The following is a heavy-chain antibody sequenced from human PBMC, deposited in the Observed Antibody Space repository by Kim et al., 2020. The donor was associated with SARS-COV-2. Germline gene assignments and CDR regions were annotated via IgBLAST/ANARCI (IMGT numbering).Heavy chain of an antibody. J-gene: IGHJ6*02. V-gene: IGHV3-21*01. Sequence: GGSLRLSCAASGFTFSSYSMNWVRQAPGKGLEWVSSISSSSSYIYYADSVKGRFTISRDNAKNSLYLQMNSLRAEDTAVYYCARDWGASRRYYYYGMDVWGRGTTVTVSS. D-gene: IGHD3-16*01. CDR3: ARDWGASRRYYYYGMDV. CDR2: ISSSSSYI. CDR1: GFTFSSYS.